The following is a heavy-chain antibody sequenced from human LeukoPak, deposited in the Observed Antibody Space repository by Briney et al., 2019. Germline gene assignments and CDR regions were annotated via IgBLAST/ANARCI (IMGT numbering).Heavy chain of an antibody. CDR3: ARCPQNAKLVGDPNPFDY. CDR1: GDSVSSNSAA. V-gene: IGHV6-1*01. J-gene: IGHJ4*02. CDR2: TYYRSKWYN. D-gene: IGHD2-8*02. Sequence: SQTLSLTCALSGDSVSSNSAAWHWIRQSPSRGLEWLGRTYYRSKWYNDYAVSVKSRITINPDTSKNQFSLQLNSVTPEDTAVYYCARCPQNAKLVGDPNPFDYWGQGTLVTVSS.